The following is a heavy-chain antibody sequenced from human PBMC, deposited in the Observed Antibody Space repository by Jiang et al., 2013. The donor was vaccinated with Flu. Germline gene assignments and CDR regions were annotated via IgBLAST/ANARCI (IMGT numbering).Heavy chain of an antibody. Sequence: LLKPSETLSLTCTVSGGSISSNPYYWAWIRQPPGKGLEWIGSIYYSGSTYYNPSLKSRVTISVDTSKNEFSLKLSSVTAADTAVYYCARHPGPDYWGQGTLVTVSS. CDR1: GGSISSNPYY. J-gene: IGHJ4*02. CDR3: ARHPGPDY. D-gene: IGHD1-14*01. CDR2: IYYSGST. V-gene: IGHV4-39*01.